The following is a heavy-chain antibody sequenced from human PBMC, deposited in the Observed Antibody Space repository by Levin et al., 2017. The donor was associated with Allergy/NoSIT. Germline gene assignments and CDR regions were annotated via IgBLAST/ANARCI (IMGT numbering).Heavy chain of an antibody. V-gene: IGHV5-51*01. CDR3: SRQGTTGTTDKYLFYGMDV. Sequence: GESLKISCKGFGYNFTNYWIGWVRQMPGKGLEWMAMIYPGDSDTRYSPSFQGQFTISADKSISTAYLQWSSLKASDTAMYYCSRQGTTGTTDKYLFYGMDVWGHGTPVTVSS. CDR2: IYPGDSDT. D-gene: IGHD1-1*01. J-gene: IGHJ6*02. CDR1: GYNFTNYW.